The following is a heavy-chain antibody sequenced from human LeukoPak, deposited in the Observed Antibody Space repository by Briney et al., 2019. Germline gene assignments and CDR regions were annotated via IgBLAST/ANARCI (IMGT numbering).Heavy chain of an antibody. CDR3: ARERPVYSSSWISWFDP. Sequence: ASVKVSCKASGGTFSSYAISWVRQAPGQGLEWMGGIIPIFGTANYAQKFQGRVTITADKSTSTAYMELSSLRSEDTAVYYCARERPVYSSSWISWFDPWGQGTLVTVSS. V-gene: IGHV1-69*06. CDR2: IIPIFGTA. CDR1: GGTFSSYA. D-gene: IGHD6-13*01. J-gene: IGHJ5*02.